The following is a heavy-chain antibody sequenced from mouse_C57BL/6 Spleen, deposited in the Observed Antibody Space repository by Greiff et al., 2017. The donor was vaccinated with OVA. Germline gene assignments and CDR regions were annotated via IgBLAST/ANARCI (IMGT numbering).Heavy chain of an antibody. D-gene: IGHD2-4*01. CDR2: IYPGDGDT. CDR3: ARFDYDEGFAY. CDR1: GYAFSSSW. J-gene: IGHJ3*01. V-gene: IGHV1-82*01. Sequence: QVQLQQSGPELVKPGASVKISCKASGYAFSSSWMNWVKQRPGKGLEWIGRIYPGDGDTNYNGKFTGKATLTADKSSSTAYMQLSSLTSEDSAVYFCARFDYDEGFAYWGQGTLVTVSA.